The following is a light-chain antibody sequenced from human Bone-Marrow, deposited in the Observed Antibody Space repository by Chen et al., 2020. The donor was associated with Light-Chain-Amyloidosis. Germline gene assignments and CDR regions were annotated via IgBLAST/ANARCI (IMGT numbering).Light chain of an antibody. J-gene: IGLJ3*02. V-gene: IGLV2-23*02. CDR3: CSYAGSSTLV. Sequence: QSALTQPASVSGSPGQSITISCTRTSSDVGSYNLVSWYQQHPGKAPKFMIYEVNKRPSGVSNRFSGSKSGNTASLTISGLQAEDEADYYCCSYAGSSTLVFGGGTKVTVL. CDR1: SSDVGSYNL. CDR2: EVN.